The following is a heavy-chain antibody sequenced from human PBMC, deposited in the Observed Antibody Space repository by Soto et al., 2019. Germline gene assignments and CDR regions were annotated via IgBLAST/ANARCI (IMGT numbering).Heavy chain of an antibody. CDR2: SNPSGRTI. CDR1: AFTLSSFE. J-gene: IGHJ4*02. CDR3: VRDQGDHVNHFDH. V-gene: IGHV3-48*03. Sequence: PGRSLRLSWVASAFTLSSFEMNWIRQAQGKGPEWIAVSNPSGRTIASADSVKGRFTIPRDKSNNTLYLQMNSLRAEDTAVYYCVRDQGDHVNHFDHWGQGALVTVSS. D-gene: IGHD3-16*01.